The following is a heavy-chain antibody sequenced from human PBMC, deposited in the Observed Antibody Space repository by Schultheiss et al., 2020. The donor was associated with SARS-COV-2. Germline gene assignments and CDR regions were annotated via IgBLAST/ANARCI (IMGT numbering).Heavy chain of an antibody. Sequence: QTLSLTCVISGDSVSGNSAAWNWIRQSPSRGLEWLARIDWDDDKYYSTSLKTRLTISKDTSKNQVVLTMTNMDPVDTATYYCARMGGGAYFDYWGQGTLVTVSS. CDR2: IDWDDDK. J-gene: IGHJ4*02. CDR1: GDSVSGNSAA. D-gene: IGHD3-16*01. V-gene: IGHV2-70*04. CDR3: ARMGGGAYFDY.